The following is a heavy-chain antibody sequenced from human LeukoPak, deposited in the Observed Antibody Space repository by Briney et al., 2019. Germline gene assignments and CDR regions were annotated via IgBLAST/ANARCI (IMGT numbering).Heavy chain of an antibody. V-gene: IGHV1-24*01. Sequence: GASVKVSCKVSGYTLTELSMHWVRQAPGKGLEWRGGFDPEDGETIYAQKFQGRVTMTEDTSTDTAYMELSSLRSEDTAVYYCAKAPSDGPMVRGVIIGYFDYWGQGTLVTVSS. CDR1: GYTLTELS. CDR3: AKAPSDGPMVRGVIIGYFDY. D-gene: IGHD3-10*01. CDR2: FDPEDGET. J-gene: IGHJ4*02.